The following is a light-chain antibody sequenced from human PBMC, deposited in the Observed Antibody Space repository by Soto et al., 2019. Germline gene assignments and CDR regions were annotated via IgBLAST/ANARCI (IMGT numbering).Light chain of an antibody. CDR3: QQYGRSRT. CDR2: VAS. Sequence: EIVLTQSPGTLSLSPGERATLSCRASQSVSSSYLAWYQQKPGQAPRLLIYVASSRATGIPDRFSGSGSGTDFTLIISRLEPEDFAVYYCQQYGRSRTFGQGTKVEIK. J-gene: IGKJ1*01. CDR1: QSVSSSY. V-gene: IGKV3-20*01.